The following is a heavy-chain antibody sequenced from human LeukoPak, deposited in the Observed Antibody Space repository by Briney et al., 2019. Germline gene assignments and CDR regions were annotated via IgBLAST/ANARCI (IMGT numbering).Heavy chain of an antibody. D-gene: IGHD2-2*03. CDR3: ARDPLDISRWANAFDI. CDR1: GFIFSSYG. V-gene: IGHV3-30*03. J-gene: IGHJ3*02. CDR2: ISYNGIKK. Sequence: GGSLRLSCAASGFIFSSYGLHWVRQAPGKALEWVAFISYNGIKKYADSVKGRFTISRDNSKNTLYLQMNGLRPEDTAVYYCARDPLDISRWANAFDIWGQGTMVTVSS.